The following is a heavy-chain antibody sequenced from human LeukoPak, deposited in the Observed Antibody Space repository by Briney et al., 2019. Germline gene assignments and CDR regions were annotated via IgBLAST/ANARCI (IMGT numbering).Heavy chain of an antibody. Sequence: GGSLRLSCAASGFTFDDYSMHWVRQGPGKGLEWVSVHYSGSTTYYADSVKGRFTISRDNSKNMLYLQMNSLRAEDTAVYYCARLPAYYYGMDVWGQGTTVTVSS. CDR1: GFTFDDYS. J-gene: IGHJ6*02. V-gene: IGHV3-66*04. CDR3: ARLPAYYYGMDV. CDR2: HYSGSTT.